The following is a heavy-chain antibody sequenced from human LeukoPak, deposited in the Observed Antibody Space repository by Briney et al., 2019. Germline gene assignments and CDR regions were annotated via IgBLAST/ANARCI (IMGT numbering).Heavy chain of an antibody. D-gene: IGHD6-19*01. CDR2: IKQDGSEK. Sequence: GGSLRLSCAASGFTFSNYAMSWVRQAPGKGLEWVANIKQDGSEKYYVDSVKGRFTISRDNAKNSLYLQMNSLRAEDTAVYYCARANGYSSGWYGDYWGQGTLVTVSS. V-gene: IGHV3-7*01. J-gene: IGHJ4*02. CDR3: ARANGYSSGWYGDY. CDR1: GFTFSNYA.